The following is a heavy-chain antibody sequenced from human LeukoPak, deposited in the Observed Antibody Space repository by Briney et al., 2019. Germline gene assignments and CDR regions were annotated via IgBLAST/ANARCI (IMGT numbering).Heavy chain of an antibody. D-gene: IGHD3-10*01. Sequence: GGSLRLSCAASGFTFNNYGMHWVRQAPGKGLEWVAFIRYDGSNKYYADSVKGRFTISRDISKNTLYLQMNSLRAEDTAVYYCARVLSGRGSLYDYYYYMDVWGKGTTVTISS. V-gene: IGHV3-30*02. J-gene: IGHJ6*03. CDR2: IRYDGSNK. CDR3: ARVLSGRGSLYDYYYYMDV. CDR1: GFTFNNYG.